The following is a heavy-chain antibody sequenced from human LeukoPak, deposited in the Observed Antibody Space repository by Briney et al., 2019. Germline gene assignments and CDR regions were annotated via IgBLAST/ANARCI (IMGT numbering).Heavy chain of an antibody. D-gene: IGHD2-21*01. CDR2: ISDIGST. V-gene: IGHV4-59*01. CDR3: ARDVFRGFDS. CDR1: GGSLTRYY. Sequence: PSETLSLTCTVSGGSLTRYYWSWLRQPPGKGLGWIGYISDIGSTNSNPSLKSRVTMSLDTSKNQFSLKVSSVTAADTAVYYCARDVFRGFDSWGQGTLVTVSS. J-gene: IGHJ4*02.